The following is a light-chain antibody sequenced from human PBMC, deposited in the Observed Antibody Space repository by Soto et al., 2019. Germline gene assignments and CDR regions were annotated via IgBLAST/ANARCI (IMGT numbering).Light chain of an antibody. CDR1: QSVSSN. Sequence: EIVMTQSPATLSVSPGERATLSCRASQSVSSNLAWYQQKPGQAPRLLIYGASTRATGIPARFSGSGSGTEFNLNISRLQSEDFAVYYCKQYNNWPPSTFGQGTKLEIK. CDR3: KQYNNWPPST. CDR2: GAS. J-gene: IGKJ2*01. V-gene: IGKV3-15*01.